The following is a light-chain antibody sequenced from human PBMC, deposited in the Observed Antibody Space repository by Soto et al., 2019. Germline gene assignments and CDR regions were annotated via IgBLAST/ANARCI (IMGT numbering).Light chain of an antibody. CDR3: HQYNNWPWT. Sequence: ETVMTQSPVTLSVSPGDTATLSCRASQRVSNHFAWYQQKPGQAPRLLIYAASTRAAGVPVRFSGSGSETEFTLTIRSLQYEDFAIYYCHQYNNWPWTFGHGTKVDIK. CDR2: AAS. J-gene: IGKJ1*01. CDR1: QRVSNH. V-gene: IGKV3-15*01.